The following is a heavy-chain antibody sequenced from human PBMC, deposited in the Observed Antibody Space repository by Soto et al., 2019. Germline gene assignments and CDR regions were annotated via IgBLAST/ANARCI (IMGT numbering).Heavy chain of an antibody. CDR1: GGTFSSYA. Sequence: EASVKVSCKASGGTFSSYAISWVRQAPEQGLEWMGGIIPIFGTANYAQKFQGRVTITADESTSTAYMELSSLRSEDTAVYYCARAGVVSLDYGDPPNWFDPWGQGTLVTVSS. V-gene: IGHV1-69*13. CDR3: ARAGVVSLDYGDPPNWFDP. J-gene: IGHJ5*02. D-gene: IGHD4-17*01. CDR2: IIPIFGTA.